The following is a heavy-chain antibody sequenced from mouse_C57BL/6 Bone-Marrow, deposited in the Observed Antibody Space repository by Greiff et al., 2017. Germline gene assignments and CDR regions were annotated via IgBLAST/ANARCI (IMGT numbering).Heavy chain of an antibody. V-gene: IGHV1-64*01. Sequence: QVQLQQPGAELVKPGASVKLSCKASGYTFTSYWMHWVKQRPGQGLEWIGMIHPNSGSTNYNEKFKSKATLTVDKSSSTAYMQLSSLTSEDSAVXYYARADYYGNPFAYWGQGTLGTVSA. CDR3: ARADYYGNPFAY. D-gene: IGHD2-1*01. CDR2: IHPNSGST. J-gene: IGHJ3*01. CDR1: GYTFTSYW.